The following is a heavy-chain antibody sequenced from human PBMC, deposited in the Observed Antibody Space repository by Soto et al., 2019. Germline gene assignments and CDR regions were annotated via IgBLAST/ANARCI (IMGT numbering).Heavy chain of an antibody. CDR2: ISYDGSNK. Sequence: SLRLSCAASGFTFSSYAMHWVRQAPGKGLEWVAVISYDGSNKYYADSVKGRFTISRDNSKNTLYLQMNSLRAEDTAVYYCARDLKSSDYYYGMDVWGQGTTVTVSS. V-gene: IGHV3-30-3*01. CDR1: GFTFSSYA. CDR3: ARDLKSSDYYYGMDV. J-gene: IGHJ6*02. D-gene: IGHD6-19*01.